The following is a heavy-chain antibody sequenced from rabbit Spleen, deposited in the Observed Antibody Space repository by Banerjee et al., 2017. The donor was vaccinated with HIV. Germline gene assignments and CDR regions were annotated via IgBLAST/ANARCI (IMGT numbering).Heavy chain of an antibody. V-gene: IGHV1S40*01. Sequence: QSLEESGGDLVKPEGSLTLTCTASGFSFSSSYYMCWVRQAPGKGLECIACIYADRSGSTYYATWAKGRFTISRTSSTTVDLKMTSLTAADTATYFCARDLAGVIGWNFYLWGPGTLVTVS. CDR2: IYADRSGST. CDR3: ARDLAGVIGWNFYL. D-gene: IGHD4-1*01. CDR1: GFSFSSSYY. J-gene: IGHJ4*01.